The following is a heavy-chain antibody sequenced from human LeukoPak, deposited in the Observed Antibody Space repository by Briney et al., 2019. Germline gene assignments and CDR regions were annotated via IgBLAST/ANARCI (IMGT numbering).Heavy chain of an antibody. CDR2: IYYSGST. J-gene: IGHJ4*02. CDR1: GGSISSYY. V-gene: IGHV4-59*12. D-gene: IGHD7-27*01. Sequence: PSETLSLTCTVSGGSISSYYWSWIRQPPGKGLEWIGYIYYSGSTNYNPSLKSRVTISVDTSKNQFSLKLSSVTAADTAVYYCARGRSQANWRLLGYWGQGTLVTVSS. CDR3: ARGRSQANWRLLGY.